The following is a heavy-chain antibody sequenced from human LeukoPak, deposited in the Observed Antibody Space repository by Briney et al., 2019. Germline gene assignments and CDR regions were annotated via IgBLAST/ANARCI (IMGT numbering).Heavy chain of an antibody. CDR3: ARPGTAGAFDI. CDR2: INHSGST. V-gene: IGHV4-34*01. CDR1: RGSFSGYY. D-gene: IGHD1-1*01. Sequence: SETLSLTCAVYRGSFSGYYWGWIRQPPGKGLEWIGEINHSGSTNYNPSLKSRVTISVDTSKNQFSLKLSSVTAADTAVYYCARPGTAGAFDIWGPGTMVTVSS. J-gene: IGHJ3*02.